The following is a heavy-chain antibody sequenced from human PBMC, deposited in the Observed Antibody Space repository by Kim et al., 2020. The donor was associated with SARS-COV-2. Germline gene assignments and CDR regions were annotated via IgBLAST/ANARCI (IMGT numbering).Heavy chain of an antibody. Sequence: GGSLRLSCAVSGFTFSSYAMSWVRQAPGKGLEWVSAISGSGGSTYYADSVKGRFTISRDNSKNTLYLQMNSLRAEDTAVYYCAKDTADNSLYYYYYYGMDVWGQGTTVTVSS. D-gene: IGHD1-20*01. CDR1: GFTFSSYA. CDR2: ISGSGGST. CDR3: AKDTADNSLYYYYYYGMDV. V-gene: IGHV3-23*01. J-gene: IGHJ6*02.